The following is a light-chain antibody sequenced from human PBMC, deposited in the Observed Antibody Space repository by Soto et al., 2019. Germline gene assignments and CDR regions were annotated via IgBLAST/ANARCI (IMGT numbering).Light chain of an antibody. CDR3: SSYAGSNNLGV. CDR2: EVN. Sequence: QSVLTQPPSASGSPGQSVTISCTGTSSDVGGYNYVSWYQQHPGRAPKLMIYEVNKRPSGVPDRFSGSKSGNTASLTVSGLQPEDEADYYCSSYAGSNNLGVFGGGTKVTVL. J-gene: IGLJ2*01. V-gene: IGLV2-8*01. CDR1: SSDVGGYNY.